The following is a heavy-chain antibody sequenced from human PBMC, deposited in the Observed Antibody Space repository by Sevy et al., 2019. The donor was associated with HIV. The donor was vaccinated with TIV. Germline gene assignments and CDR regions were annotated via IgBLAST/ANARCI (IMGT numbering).Heavy chain of an antibody. J-gene: IGHJ4*02. CDR2: VIHSGGT. CDR1: GGSIASGDHT. V-gene: IGHV4-30-2*01. Sequence: SETLSLTCTVSGGSIASGDHTWTWIRQPPGQALEWIGYVIHSGGTFYNPSLRSRVTISVATSKNQFSLNLSSVTAADTAVYYCAREVVLQGSFDYWGQGILVTVSS. D-gene: IGHD2-15*01. CDR3: AREVVLQGSFDY.